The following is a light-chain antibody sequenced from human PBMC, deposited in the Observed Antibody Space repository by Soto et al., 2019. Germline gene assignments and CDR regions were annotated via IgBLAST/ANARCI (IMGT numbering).Light chain of an antibody. Sequence: QSVLTQPASVSGSPGQSITISCTGTSSDIGGYNYVSWYQQHPGKAPKLMIYDVSNRPSGVSNRFSGSKSGNTASLTISGLQAADEAEYYYSSYRSSSPLHVFGTGTKVTVL. CDR2: DVS. V-gene: IGLV2-14*01. CDR1: SSDIGGYNY. J-gene: IGLJ1*01. CDR3: SSYRSSSPLHV.